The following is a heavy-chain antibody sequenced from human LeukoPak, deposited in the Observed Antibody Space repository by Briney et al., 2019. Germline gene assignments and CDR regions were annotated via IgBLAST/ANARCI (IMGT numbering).Heavy chain of an antibody. V-gene: IGHV4-59*01. CDR2: IYYSGST. CDR1: GGSISSYY. D-gene: IGHD4-17*01. CDR3: ARANSYYYGDLDY. J-gene: IGHJ4*02. Sequence: SETLSLTCTVSGGSISSYYWSWIRQPPGKGLEWIGYIYYSGSTNYNPSLKSRVTISVDTSKNQFSLNLTSVTAADTAVYYCARANSYYYGDLDYWGPGTLVTVSS.